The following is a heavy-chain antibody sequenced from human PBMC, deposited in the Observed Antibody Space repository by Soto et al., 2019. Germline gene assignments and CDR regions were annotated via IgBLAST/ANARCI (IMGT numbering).Heavy chain of an antibody. CDR3: ARAPMEYGHYGYYFHY. Sequence: QVQLQESGPGLVKPSQTLSLTCTVSGGSISSGDYYWSWIRQPPGKGLEWIGYIYYRGSTYYNPSLKSRVTISVDTSKTHFPLKLSSVTAADTAVYYCARAPMEYGHYGYYFHYSGQGTLVTVSS. CDR1: GGSISSGDYY. D-gene: IGHD4-17*01. V-gene: IGHV4-30-4*01. CDR2: IYYRGST. J-gene: IGHJ4*02.